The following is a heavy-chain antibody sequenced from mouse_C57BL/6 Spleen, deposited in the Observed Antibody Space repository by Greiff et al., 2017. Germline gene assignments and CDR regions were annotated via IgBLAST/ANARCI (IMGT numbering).Heavy chain of an antibody. CDR2: IYPGDGDT. CDR3: ERSLGEGYAMDY. CDR1: GYAFSSSW. J-gene: IGHJ4*01. V-gene: IGHV1-82*01. Sequence: VQLQQSGPELVKPGASVKISCKASGYAFSSSWMNWVKQRPGKGLEWIGRIYPGDGDTNYNGKFKGKATLTADKSSSTAYMQLSSLTSEDSAVYFCERSLGEGYAMDYWGQGTSVTVSS. D-gene: IGHD4-1*01.